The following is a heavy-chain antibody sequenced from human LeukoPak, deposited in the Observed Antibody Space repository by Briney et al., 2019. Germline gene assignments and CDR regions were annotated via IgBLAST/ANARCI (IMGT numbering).Heavy chain of an antibody. Sequence: GGALRLSCVAPGFTFRTYEMISVRQAPGKGLGWVACVIVSVSSMYYSDSEKGRFTSYRDNAKNSLYLQMNSLRAEDTSAYYCARDKDYGEGTVYYYYGMDVWGQGTTVTVSS. CDR2: VIVSVSSM. J-gene: IGHJ6*02. D-gene: IGHD4-17*01. V-gene: IGHV3-48*03. CDR1: GFTFRTYE. CDR3: ARDKDYGEGTVYYYYGMDV.